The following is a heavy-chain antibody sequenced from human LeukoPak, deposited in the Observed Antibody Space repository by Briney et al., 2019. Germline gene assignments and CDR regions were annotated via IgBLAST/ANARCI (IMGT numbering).Heavy chain of an antibody. V-gene: IGHV3-23*01. CDR1: GFTFSSYA. CDR3: AKGLTFGGVYFDY. D-gene: IGHD3-16*01. Sequence: GGSLRLSCAASGFTFSSYAMSWVRQAPGKGLEGVSAISGSGGSTYYADSVKGRFTISRDNSKNTLYLQMNSLRAEDTAVYYCAKGLTFGGVYFDYWGQGTLLTVSS. J-gene: IGHJ4*02. CDR2: ISGSGGST.